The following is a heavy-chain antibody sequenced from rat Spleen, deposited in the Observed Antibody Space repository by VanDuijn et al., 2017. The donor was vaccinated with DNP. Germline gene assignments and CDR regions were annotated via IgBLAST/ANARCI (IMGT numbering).Heavy chain of an antibody. CDR2: SNKDSSTI. V-gene: IGHV4-2*01. CDR3: AKGPNFGGWSDYFDY. J-gene: IGHJ2*01. Sequence: EVKLVESGGGLVQPGRSMKLSCAASGFNFNDHWMGWVRQAPGKGLEWIGQSNKDSSTINYIPYLKDKFTISRDNAQNTLYLQMNKLGSEDTGIYYCAKGPNFGGWSDYFDYWGQGVMVTVSS. CDR1: GFNFNDHW. D-gene: IGHD1-11*01.